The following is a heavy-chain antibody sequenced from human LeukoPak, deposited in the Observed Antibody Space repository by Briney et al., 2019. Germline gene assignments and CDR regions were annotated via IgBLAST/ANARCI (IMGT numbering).Heavy chain of an antibody. CDR1: GYSISSGYY. Sequence: SETLSLTCTVSGYSISSGYYWGWIRQPPGKGLEWIGSIYHSGSTYYNPSLKSRVTISVDTSKNQFSLKLSSVTAADTAVYYCARGRRYSSSTISPWGQGTLVTVSS. CDR2: IYHSGST. J-gene: IGHJ5*02. V-gene: IGHV4-38-2*02. CDR3: ARGRRYSSSTISP. D-gene: IGHD6-13*01.